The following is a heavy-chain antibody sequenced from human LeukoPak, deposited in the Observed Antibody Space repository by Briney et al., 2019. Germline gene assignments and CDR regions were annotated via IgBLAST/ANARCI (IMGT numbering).Heavy chain of an antibody. CDR2: IIPIFGTA. CDR3: ARDLDLAAAGTFDY. Sequence: SVKVSCKASGGTFSSYAISWVRQAPGQGLEWMGGIIPIFGTANYAQKFQGRVTITADESTSTAYMELSGLRSEDTAVYYCARDLDLAAAGTFDYWGQGTLVTVSS. V-gene: IGHV1-69*01. D-gene: IGHD6-13*01. CDR1: GGTFSSYA. J-gene: IGHJ4*02.